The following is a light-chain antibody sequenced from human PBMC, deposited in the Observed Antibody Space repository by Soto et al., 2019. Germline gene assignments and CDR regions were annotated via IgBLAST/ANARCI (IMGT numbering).Light chain of an antibody. Sequence: IAMTQSPATLSVSPWERATLSWGASQSVSSTLAWYQQKPGQAPRLPIEGASTRATGIPARGSGRGSGTEVTLTISRLEHEDVAVDDCQQYGNSPQTFGQGTKVDIK. CDR2: GAS. CDR3: QQYGNSPQT. V-gene: IGKV3-15*01. CDR1: QSVSST. J-gene: IGKJ1*01.